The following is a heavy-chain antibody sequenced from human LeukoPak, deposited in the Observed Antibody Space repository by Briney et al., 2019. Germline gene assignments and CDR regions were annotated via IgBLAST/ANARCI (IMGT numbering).Heavy chain of an antibody. V-gene: IGHV1-2*02. CDR2: INPNSGGT. Sequence: ASVKVSCKASRFTFTGYYMHWVRQAPGQGLEWMGWINPNSGGTNYAQKFQGRVTMTRDTSISTAYMDLSRLRSDDTAVYYCARYREWENKDAFDIWGQGTMVTVSS. CDR1: RFTFTGYY. D-gene: IGHD1-26*01. J-gene: IGHJ3*02. CDR3: ARYREWENKDAFDI.